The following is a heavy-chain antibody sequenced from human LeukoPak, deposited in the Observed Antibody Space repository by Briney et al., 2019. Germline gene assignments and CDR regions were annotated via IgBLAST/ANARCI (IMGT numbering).Heavy chain of an antibody. V-gene: IGHV4-4*07. CDR2: VYSSGST. D-gene: IGHD3-10*01. CDR1: GGSISSYY. J-gene: IGHJ3*01. Sequence: SETLSFTCTVSGGSISSYYWSWVRQSAGKGLEWIGRVYSSGSTNYNPSLMSRVTMSVDTSKNQFSLKLSSVTAADTAVYYCARAYYGSGVVNAFDVWGQGTMVTVSS. CDR3: ARAYYGSGVVNAFDV.